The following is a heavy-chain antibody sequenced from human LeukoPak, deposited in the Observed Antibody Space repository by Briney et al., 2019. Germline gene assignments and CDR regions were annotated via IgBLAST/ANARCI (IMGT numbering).Heavy chain of an antibody. CDR2: FDPEDGET. Sequence: ASVRVSFTGSGYTLTELSMHWVGQAPGKGGEGGGGFDPEDGETLYPQKFQGRLTINDDPSTDTPYMQLSSLRSDDTAVYYCATTSAKRWLPPDYWGQGPLVPVSS. CDR3: ATTSAKRWLPPDY. D-gene: IGHD5-24*01. CDR1: GYTLTELS. V-gene: IGHV1-24*01. J-gene: IGHJ4*02.